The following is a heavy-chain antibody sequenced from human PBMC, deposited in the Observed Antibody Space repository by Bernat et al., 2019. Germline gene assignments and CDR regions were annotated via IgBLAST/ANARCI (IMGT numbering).Heavy chain of an antibody. J-gene: IGHJ4*02. CDR3: ARRRGGYDS. CDR1: GFTFSTYP. D-gene: IGHD5-12*01. CDR2: ISSDGGST. Sequence: EVQLVESGGGLVQPGGSLRLSCVASGFTFSTYPMHWVRQAPGKGLEYVSAISSDGGSTYYANSVKGRFTISRDNSRNTLYLQMGSLRPEDMAVYYCARRRGGYDSWGQGTLVTVSS. V-gene: IGHV3-64*01.